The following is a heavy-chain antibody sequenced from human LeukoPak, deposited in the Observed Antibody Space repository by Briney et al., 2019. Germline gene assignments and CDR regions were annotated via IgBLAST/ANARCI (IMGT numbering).Heavy chain of an antibody. CDR1: GGSTSSSSYY. Sequence: SETLSLTCTVSGGSTSSSSYYWSWIRQPPGKGLEWIGYIYYSGSTNYNPSLKSRVTISVDTSKNQFSLKLSSVTAADTAVYYCASERGFGELLFDYWGQGTLVTVSS. CDR3: ASERGFGELLFDY. D-gene: IGHD3-10*01. V-gene: IGHV4-61*01. J-gene: IGHJ4*02. CDR2: IYYSGST.